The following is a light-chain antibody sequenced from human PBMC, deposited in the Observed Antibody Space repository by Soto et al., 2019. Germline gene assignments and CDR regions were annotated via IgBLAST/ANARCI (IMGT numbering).Light chain of an antibody. CDR1: QSVTNSY. CDR3: QQYGSSPPRT. Sequence: ETVLTQSPGTLSLSPGERATLSCRASQSVTNSYLAWFQQKPGQAPRLLIFGALSRATGIPDRFSGSGSGTDFTLTISRLEPEDFAVYYCQQYGSSPPRTFGQGTKVEMK. CDR2: GAL. J-gene: IGKJ1*01. V-gene: IGKV3-20*01.